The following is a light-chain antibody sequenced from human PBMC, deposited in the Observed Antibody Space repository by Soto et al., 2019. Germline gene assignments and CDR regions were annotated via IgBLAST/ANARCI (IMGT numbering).Light chain of an antibody. J-gene: IGKJ4*01. Sequence: DIRVIQSPSSLSASVGDRVTITCRASLRISNYLNWYQQEPGKAPKLLIFGASTLQSGVPSRFSGSGSGTEFTLTISDLQPEDSATYYCQQSYSTTFGGGTKVEIK. V-gene: IGKV1-39*01. CDR2: GAS. CDR3: QQSYSTT. CDR1: LRISNY.